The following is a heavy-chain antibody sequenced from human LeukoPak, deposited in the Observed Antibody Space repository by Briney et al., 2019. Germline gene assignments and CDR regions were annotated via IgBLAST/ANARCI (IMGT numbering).Heavy chain of an antibody. D-gene: IGHD2-15*01. CDR3: ASLTVTGGSLSDY. Sequence: GSLRLSCVTSGFTFSNYDMNWVRQAPGKGLEWVSYISNSGSSKYYVDSVKGRFTISRDNAKNSLYLQMNSLRAEDTAVYYCASLTVTGGSLSDYWGQGTLVTVSS. J-gene: IGHJ4*02. CDR2: ISNSGSSK. V-gene: IGHV3-48*03. CDR1: GFTFSNYD.